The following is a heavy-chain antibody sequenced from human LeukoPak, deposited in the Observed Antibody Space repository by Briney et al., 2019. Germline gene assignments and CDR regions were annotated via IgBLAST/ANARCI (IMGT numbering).Heavy chain of an antibody. CDR2: INHSGRT. D-gene: IGHD3-10*01. CDR1: GGSFSGYY. V-gene: IGHV4-34*01. CDR3: ARDQRGYGSGIYFDY. J-gene: IGHJ4*02. Sequence: SETLSLTCAVYGGSFSGYYWSWIRQPPGKGLEWIGEINHSGRTNYNPSLKSRVTISVDTSRNQFSLKLSSVTAADTAVYYCARDQRGYGSGIYFDYWGQGTLVTVSS.